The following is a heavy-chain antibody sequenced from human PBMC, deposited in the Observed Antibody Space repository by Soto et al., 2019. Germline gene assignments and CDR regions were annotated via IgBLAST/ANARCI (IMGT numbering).Heavy chain of an antibody. CDR3: AKGSGSPWFDP. J-gene: IGHJ5*02. V-gene: IGHV4-4*08. Sequence: PSETLSLTCTVSGGSIGGYYWSWLRQPPGKGLEWIGYIYSIGSTNYNPSLRSRVTMSIDTSQEQFSLKLSSVTAADTAVYYCAKGSGSPWFDPWGPGTLVTVSS. D-gene: IGHD3-10*01. CDR1: GGSIGGYY. CDR2: IYSIGST.